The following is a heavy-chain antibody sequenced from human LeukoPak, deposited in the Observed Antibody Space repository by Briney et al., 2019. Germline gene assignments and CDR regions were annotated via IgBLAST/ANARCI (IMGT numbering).Heavy chain of an antibody. CDR3: TTLGKAHLWAFDY. D-gene: IGHD7-27*01. Sequence: ETLSLTCAVYGGSFSGYYWSWVRQAPGKGLEWVGRIRGKSDGGTADYAAPVKGRFTISRDDSKNTLYLQMNSLKTEDTAVYYCTTLGKAHLWAFDYWGQGTLVTVSS. CDR1: GGSFSGYY. J-gene: IGHJ4*02. V-gene: IGHV3-15*01. CDR2: IRGKSDGGTA.